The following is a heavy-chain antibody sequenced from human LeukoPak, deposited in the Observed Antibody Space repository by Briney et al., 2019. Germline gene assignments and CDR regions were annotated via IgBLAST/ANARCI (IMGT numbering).Heavy chain of an antibody. Sequence: TGGSLRLSCAASGFTFTNAWMSWVRQAPGKGLEWVGRVKTKTEGETIDYAAPGKGRFTISRDDSKNTLCLQMNRLKTDDTDVYYCKGEFDPGGQGTVVIVPT. CDR3: KGEFDP. D-gene: IGHD1-26*01. CDR1: GFTFTNAW. J-gene: IGHJ5*02. V-gene: IGHV3-15*01. CDR2: VKTKTEGETI.